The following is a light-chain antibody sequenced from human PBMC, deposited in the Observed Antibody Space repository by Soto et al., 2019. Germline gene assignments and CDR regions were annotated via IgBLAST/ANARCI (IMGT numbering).Light chain of an antibody. J-gene: IGKJ1*01. V-gene: IGKV1-17*01. Sequence: DIQMTQSPSSLSASVGDRVTISGLASQGIRNGLGWFQQKPGKAPKRLIYAASRLQSGVPSRFSGSGSGTEFTLTVSSLQPEDFATYYCLQHNSYPLTFGQGTKVDIK. CDR3: LQHNSYPLT. CDR2: AAS. CDR1: QGIRNG.